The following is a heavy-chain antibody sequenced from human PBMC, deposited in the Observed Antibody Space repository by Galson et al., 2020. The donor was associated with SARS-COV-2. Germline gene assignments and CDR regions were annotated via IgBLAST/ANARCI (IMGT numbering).Heavy chain of an antibody. Sequence: GGSLRLSCEASGFSFRTYGVHWVRQAPGKGLEWVAVISDDSNYKDYVDSVMGRFIISRDNSKSTLYLQVNSLREEDTAVYYCVAWELLPWDCNWGQGTLVTVSS. J-gene: IGHJ4*02. V-gene: IGHV3-30*03. CDR2: ISDDSNYK. CDR3: VAWELLPWDCN. CDR1: GFSFRTYG. D-gene: IGHD1-26*01.